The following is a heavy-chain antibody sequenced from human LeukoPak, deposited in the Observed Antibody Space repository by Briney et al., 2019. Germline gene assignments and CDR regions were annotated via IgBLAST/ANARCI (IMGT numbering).Heavy chain of an antibody. CDR2: MNPNSGNT. V-gene: IGHV1-8*01. D-gene: IGHD4-23*01. CDR1: GYTFTSYD. J-gene: IGHJ4*02. CDR3: ARGLDYGGNSRGDY. Sequence: ASVKVSCKASGYTFTSYDINWVRQATGQGLEWMGWMNPNSGNTGYAQKFQGRVTMTRNTSISTAYMELSSLRSEDTAVYCCARGLDYGGNSRGDYWGQGTLVTVYS.